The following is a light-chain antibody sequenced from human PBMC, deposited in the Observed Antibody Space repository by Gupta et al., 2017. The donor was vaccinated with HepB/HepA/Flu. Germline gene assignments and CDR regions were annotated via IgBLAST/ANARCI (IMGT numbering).Light chain of an antibody. Sequence: QAAVPQLPSLTVSPGRTVPLTCGSSTGAVTSGHYTYWYQQKPGQAPRTLIYDITHTDSGTPARFSGSLRGGKGALTLSGAQPEDEAEYYCLRAYDGGRSWVFGGGTKLTVL. J-gene: IGLJ3*02. CDR3: LRAYDGGRSWV. V-gene: IGLV7-46*01. CDR1: TGAVTSGHY. CDR2: DIT.